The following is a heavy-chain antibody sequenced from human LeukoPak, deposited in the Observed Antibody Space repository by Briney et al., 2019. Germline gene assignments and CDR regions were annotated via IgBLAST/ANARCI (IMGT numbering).Heavy chain of an antibody. V-gene: IGHV1-2*02. J-gene: IGHJ5*02. D-gene: IGHD4-4*01. CDR1: GYTFTSYY. Sequence: ASVKVSCKASGYTFTSYYMHWVRQAPGQGLEWMGWINPNSGGTNYAQKFQGRVTMTRDTSISTAYMELSRLRSDDTAVYYCARAPPAYSNHLWFDPWGQGTLVTVSS. CDR2: INPNSGGT. CDR3: ARAPPAYSNHLWFDP.